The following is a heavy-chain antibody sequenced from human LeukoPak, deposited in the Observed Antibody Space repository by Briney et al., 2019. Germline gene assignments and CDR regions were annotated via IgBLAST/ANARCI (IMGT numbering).Heavy chain of an antibody. CDR2: ISGGGGTT. D-gene: IGHD3-9*01. J-gene: IGHJ4*02. Sequence: GSRRLSWAASGFTFTSYSMDAARRAPGKGREWVSTISGGGGTTNYADSVKGRFTISRDNSKNTLYLQVNSLRAEDTAVYYCARGLQGYYDSLTGYYRGRYYFDYWGQGALVTVSS. CDR3: ARGLQGYYDSLTGYYRGRYYFDY. CDR1: GFTFTSYS. V-gene: IGHV3-23*01.